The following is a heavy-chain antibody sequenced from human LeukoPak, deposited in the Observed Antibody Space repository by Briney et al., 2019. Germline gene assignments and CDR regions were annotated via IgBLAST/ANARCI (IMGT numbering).Heavy chain of an antibody. CDR3: ARDLSKYSSSWDTDY. J-gene: IGHJ4*02. D-gene: IGHD6-13*01. CDR2: IYYSGST. CDR1: GGSISSYY. Sequence: SETLSLTCTVSGGSISSYYWSWIRQPPGKGLEWIGYIYYSGSTNYNPSLKSRVTISVDTSKNQFSLKLSSVTAADTAVYYCARDLSKYSSSWDTDYWGQGTLVTVSS. V-gene: IGHV4-59*12.